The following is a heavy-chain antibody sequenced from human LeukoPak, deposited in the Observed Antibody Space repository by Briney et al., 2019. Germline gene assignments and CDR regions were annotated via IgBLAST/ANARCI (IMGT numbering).Heavy chain of an antibody. J-gene: IGHJ4*02. V-gene: IGHV3-23*01. D-gene: IGHD3-22*01. CDR1: GFTFSSYA. CDR2: ISGSGGST. Sequence: GGSLRLSCAASGFTFSSYAMRWVRQAPGKGLEWVSAISGSGGSTYYADSVKGRFTISRDNSKNTLYLQMNSLRAEDTAVYYCAKGLAYDSRSYFDYWGQGTLVTVSS. CDR3: AKGLAYDSRSYFDY.